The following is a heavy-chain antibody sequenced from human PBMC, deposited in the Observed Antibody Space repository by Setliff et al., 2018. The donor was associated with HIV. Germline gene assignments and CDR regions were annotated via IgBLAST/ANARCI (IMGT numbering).Heavy chain of an antibody. CDR2: VFYSGSA. J-gene: IGHJ4*02. CDR3: ARAAAGNTGPFDL. CDR1: AGSISSYY. V-gene: IGHV4-59*08. Sequence: PSETLSLTCAVSAGSISSYYWSWIRQPPGKGLEWIGYVFYSGSANYNPSLKSRVTMSVDTSKNQFSLKLTSVTASDTAVYYCARAAAGNTGPFDLWGQGSPVTVSS. D-gene: IGHD4-17*01.